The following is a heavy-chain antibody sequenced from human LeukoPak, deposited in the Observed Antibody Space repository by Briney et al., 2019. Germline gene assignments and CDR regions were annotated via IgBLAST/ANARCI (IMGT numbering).Heavy chain of an antibody. Sequence: GASVKVSCKASGYTFTGYYMHWVRQAPGQGLEWMGWINPNSGGTNYAQKFQGRVTMTRDTSISTAYMELSRLRSDDTAVYYCARGRVAILTGYSTFDYWGQGTLVTVSS. D-gene: IGHD3-9*01. CDR3: ARGRVAILTGYSTFDY. CDR2: INPNSGGT. V-gene: IGHV1-2*02. J-gene: IGHJ4*02. CDR1: GYTFTGYY.